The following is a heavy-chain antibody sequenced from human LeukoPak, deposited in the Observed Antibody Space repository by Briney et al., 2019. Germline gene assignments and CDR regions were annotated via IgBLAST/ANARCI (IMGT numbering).Heavy chain of an antibody. V-gene: IGHV1-18*01. CDR1: GYTFTSYG. CDR2: ISAYNGNT. CDR3: ARSQLPYYFDY. Sequence: ASVKVFCKASGYTFTSYGISWVRQAPGQGLEWMGWISAYNGNTTYAQKLQGRVTMTTDTSTSTAYMELRSLRSDDTAVYYCARSQLPYYFDYWGQGTLVTVSS. J-gene: IGHJ4*02. D-gene: IGHD2-2*01.